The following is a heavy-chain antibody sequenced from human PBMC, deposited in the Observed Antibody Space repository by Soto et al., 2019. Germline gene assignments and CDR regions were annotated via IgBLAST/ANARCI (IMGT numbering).Heavy chain of an antibody. CDR2: VFNSGST. CDR3: AINADV. J-gene: IGHJ6*02. CDR1: GASISGHF. Sequence: QVQLQESGPGLVKPSETLSLTCTVSGASISGHFWSWIRQPPGQGLEWIAYVFNSGSTYNPSLKIRVTISVDTSKIQLSLELRSVIAADSAIYYCAINADVWGQGTTVTVSS. V-gene: IGHV4-59*08.